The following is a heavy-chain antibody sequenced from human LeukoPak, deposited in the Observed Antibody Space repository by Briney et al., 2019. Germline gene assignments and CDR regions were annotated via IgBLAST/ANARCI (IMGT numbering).Heavy chain of an antibody. V-gene: IGHV3-23*01. Sequence: GGSLRLSCAASGFTFSSYAMSWVRQAPGKGLEWVSAISGSGGSTYYADSVKGRFTISRDNSKNTLYLQMNSLRAEDTAVYYCAKTDYYDSSGSPHWFDPWGQGTLVTVSS. J-gene: IGHJ5*02. CDR3: AKTDYYDSSGSPHWFDP. CDR2: ISGSGGST. CDR1: GFTFSSYA. D-gene: IGHD3-22*01.